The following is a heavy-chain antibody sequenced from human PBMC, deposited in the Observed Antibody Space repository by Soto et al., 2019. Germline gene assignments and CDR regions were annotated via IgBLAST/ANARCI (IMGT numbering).Heavy chain of an antibody. CDR2: ITAYKGNG. Sequence: ASVKVSCKSSGYTFVSYGVSWVRQAPGQGLEWLGWITAYKGNGYNAGKFQGRVTMTTDASTNTAYTDLRRLRSDDTAIYYCASGPYRPWIPLYLQHWGQGTLVTVSS. CDR1: GYTFVSYG. J-gene: IGHJ4*02. V-gene: IGHV1-18*01. CDR3: ASGPYRPWIPLYLQH. D-gene: IGHD5-18*01.